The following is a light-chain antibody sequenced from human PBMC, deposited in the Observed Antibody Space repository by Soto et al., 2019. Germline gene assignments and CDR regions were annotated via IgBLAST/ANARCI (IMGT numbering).Light chain of an antibody. CDR1: QSVSSN. V-gene: IGKV3-15*01. CDR2: GAF. CDR3: QQYKNWPPLT. Sequence: EIVMTQSPATLSVSPGERATLSCRASQSVSSNLAWYQQKPGQAPRLLIYGAFTRATGIPVRFSGSGSGTEFTLNISSLQSEDFAMYYCQQYKNWPPLTFGGGTKVEIK. J-gene: IGKJ4*01.